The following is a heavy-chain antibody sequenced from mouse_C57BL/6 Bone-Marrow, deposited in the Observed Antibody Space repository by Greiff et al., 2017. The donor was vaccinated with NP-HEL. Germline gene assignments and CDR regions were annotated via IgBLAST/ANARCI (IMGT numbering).Heavy chain of an antibody. CDR3: ARKGAAQVFAY. J-gene: IGHJ3*01. CDR1: GYTFTSYW. D-gene: IGHD3-2*02. CDR2: IDPSDSYT. Sequence: QVQLQQPGAELVMPGASVKLSCKASGYTFTSYWMHWVKQRPGQGLEWIGEIDPSDSYTNYNQKFKGKSTLTVDKSSSTAYMQLSSLTSEDSAVYYCARKGAAQVFAYWGQGTLVTVSA. V-gene: IGHV1-69*01.